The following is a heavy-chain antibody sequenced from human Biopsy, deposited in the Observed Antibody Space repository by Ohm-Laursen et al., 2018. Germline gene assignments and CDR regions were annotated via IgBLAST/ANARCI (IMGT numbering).Heavy chain of an antibody. CDR2: INPSGSTT. J-gene: IGHJ4*02. D-gene: IGHD6-19*01. Sequence: GASVKVSCKASGGPSSNYAFSWVRQAPGQGLEWMGMINPSGSTTSYPQIFQGRVTMTRDTSKSTVYMELSSLRSADTAVYFCARNTGWYGDLYYFDYWGQGTLVTVSS. V-gene: IGHV1-46*01. CDR3: ARNTGWYGDLYYFDY. CDR1: GGPSSNYA.